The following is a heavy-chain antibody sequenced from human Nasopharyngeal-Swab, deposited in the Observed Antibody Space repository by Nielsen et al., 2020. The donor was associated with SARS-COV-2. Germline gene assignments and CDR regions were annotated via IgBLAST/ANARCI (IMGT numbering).Heavy chain of an antibody. D-gene: IGHD2-2*01. J-gene: IGHJ3*02. CDR2: ISGSGGST. CDR1: GFTFSSYA. Sequence: GGSLRLSCAASGFTFSSYAMSWVRQAPGKGLERVSAISGSGGSTYYADSVKGRFTISRDNSKNTLYLQMNSLRAEDTAVYYCAKDYGLYCSSTSCPDDAFDIWGQGTMVTVSS. CDR3: AKDYGLYCSSTSCPDDAFDI. V-gene: IGHV3-23*01.